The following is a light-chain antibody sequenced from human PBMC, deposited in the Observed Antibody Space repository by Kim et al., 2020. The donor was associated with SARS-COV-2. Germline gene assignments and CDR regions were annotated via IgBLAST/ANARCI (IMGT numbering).Light chain of an antibody. J-gene: IGLJ2*01. V-gene: IGLV3-21*04. Sequence: SYELTQPPSVSVAPGKTARITCGGNNIGSKSVHWHQQKPGQAPVLVIYYDSDRPSGIPERFSGSNSGTTATLTINRVEAGDEADYYCQVWDNGSDQEVFGGGTQRTVL. CDR1: NIGSKS. CDR2: YDS. CDR3: QVWDNGSDQEV.